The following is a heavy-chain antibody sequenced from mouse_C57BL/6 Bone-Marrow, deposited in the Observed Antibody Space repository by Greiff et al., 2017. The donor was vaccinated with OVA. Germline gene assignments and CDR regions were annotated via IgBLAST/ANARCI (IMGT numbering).Heavy chain of an antibody. CDR2: IYPRSGNT. V-gene: IGHV1-81*01. CDR3: ARRGDYGAMDY. Sequence: QVQLQQSGAELARPGASVKLSCKASGYTFTSYGISWVKQRTGQGLEWIGEIYPRSGNTYYTEKFKGKATLTADKSSSTAYMELRSLTSEDAAVYFCARRGDYGAMDYWGQGTSVTVSS. D-gene: IGHD2-4*01. CDR1: GYTFTSYG. J-gene: IGHJ4*01.